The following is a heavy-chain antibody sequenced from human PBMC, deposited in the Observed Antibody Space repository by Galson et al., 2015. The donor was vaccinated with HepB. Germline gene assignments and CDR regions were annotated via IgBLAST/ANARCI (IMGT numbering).Heavy chain of an antibody. CDR3: ARPVYTTSWYILPTFDY. CDR1: GFTFSSYW. J-gene: IGHJ4*02. V-gene: IGHV3-7*03. Sequence: SLRLSCAASGFTFSSYWMNWVRQAPGKGLEWVANIKQDGSEKNYVDSVKGRFTITRDNARNSLYLQMNSLRAEDTAVYYCARPVYTTSWYILPTFDYWGQGALVTVSS. CDR2: IKQDGSEK. D-gene: IGHD6-13*01.